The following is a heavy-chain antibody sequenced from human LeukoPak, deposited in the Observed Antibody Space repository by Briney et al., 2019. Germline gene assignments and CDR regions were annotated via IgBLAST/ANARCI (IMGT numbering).Heavy chain of an antibody. D-gene: IGHD3-22*01. V-gene: IGHV3-21*04. CDR1: GFTFSSYS. CDR3: AKGAAGYYYDSSGYPEDY. J-gene: IGHJ4*02. CDR2: ISSSSSYI. Sequence: GGSLRLSCAASGFTFSSYSMNWVRQAPGKGLEWVSSISSSSSYIYYADSVKGRFTISRDNSKNTLYLQMNSLRAEDTAVYYCAKGAAGYYYDSSGYPEDYWGQGTLVTVSS.